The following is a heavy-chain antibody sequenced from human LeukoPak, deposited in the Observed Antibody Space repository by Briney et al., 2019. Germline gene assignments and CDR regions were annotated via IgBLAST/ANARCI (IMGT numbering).Heavy chain of an antibody. J-gene: IGHJ4*02. Sequence: SETLSLTCSVSGGSISSSSYYWGWIRQPPGKGLEWIGSIYYSGSTYYNPSLKSRVTISVDTSKNQFSLKLSSVTAADTAVYYCARRYGDYYFDYWGQGTLVTVSS. V-gene: IGHV4-39*01. CDR1: GGSISSSSYY. CDR2: IYYSGST. D-gene: IGHD4-17*01. CDR3: ARRYGDYYFDY.